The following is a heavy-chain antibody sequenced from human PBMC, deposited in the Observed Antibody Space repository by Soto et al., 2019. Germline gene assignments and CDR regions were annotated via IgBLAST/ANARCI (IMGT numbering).Heavy chain of an antibody. CDR1: GFTFSSYG. CDR2: ISYDGSNK. Sequence: PGGSLRLSCAASGFTFSSYGMHWVRQAPGKGLEWVAVISYDGSNKYYADSVKGRFTISRDNSKNTLYLQMNSLRAEDTAVYYCAKERGGSSSWWPPPGYYGMDVWGQGTTVTVSS. V-gene: IGHV3-30*18. CDR3: AKERGGSSSWWPPPGYYGMDV. D-gene: IGHD6-13*01. J-gene: IGHJ6*02.